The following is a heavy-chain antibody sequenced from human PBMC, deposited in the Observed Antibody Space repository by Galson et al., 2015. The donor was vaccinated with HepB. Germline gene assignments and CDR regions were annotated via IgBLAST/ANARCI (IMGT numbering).Heavy chain of an antibody. J-gene: IGHJ4*02. CDR1: GFSLSTSGMR. D-gene: IGHD3-3*01. Sequence: PALVKPTQTLTLTCTFSGFSLSTSGMRVSWIRQPPGKALEWLGRIDWDDEKFYSTSLKTRVTISKDTSKNQVVLTMTNMDPVDTATYYCARSHGDVWNDFPFYCDFWGQGTLVTVSS. V-gene: IGHV2-70*04. CDR2: IDWDDEK. CDR3: ARSHGDVWNDFPFYCDF.